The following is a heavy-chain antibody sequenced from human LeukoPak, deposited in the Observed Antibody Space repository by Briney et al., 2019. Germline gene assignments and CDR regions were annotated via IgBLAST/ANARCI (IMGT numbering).Heavy chain of an antibody. Sequence: ASVKVSCKASGYTLSEYGFSWVRQAPGQGLEWVGWITTYNGERIYSQKFQGRVTMTTDASSGTYYMELRNLRSDDTAIYYCARDCSNGVCYPRDYWGQGTLVIVSS. CDR3: ARDCSNGVCYPRDY. J-gene: IGHJ4*02. V-gene: IGHV1-18*01. CDR1: GYTLSEYG. D-gene: IGHD2-8*01. CDR2: ITTYNGER.